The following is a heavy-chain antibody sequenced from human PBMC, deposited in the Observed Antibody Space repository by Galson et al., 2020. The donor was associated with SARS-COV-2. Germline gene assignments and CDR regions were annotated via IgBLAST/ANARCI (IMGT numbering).Heavy chain of an antibody. D-gene: IGHD2-21*01. CDR3: VRDDGTAPYGY. V-gene: IGHV3-53*05. Sequence: METGGSLRLSCAASGFSVSTKYMSWVRQAPGKGLEWVSVVYYDGNTNYADSVRGRFTISRDTSKNTVYLQMNSLRAEDTAGYYCVRDDGTAPYGYWGQGTLVTVSS. J-gene: IGHJ4*02. CDR1: GFSVSTKY. CDR2: VYYDGNT.